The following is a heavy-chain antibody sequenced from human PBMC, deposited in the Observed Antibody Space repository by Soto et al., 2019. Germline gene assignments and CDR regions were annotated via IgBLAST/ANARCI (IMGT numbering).Heavy chain of an antibody. V-gene: IGHV3-48*02. J-gene: IGHJ6*02. CDR3: ARDHDFWTYSLHYHGMDV. Sequence: PGGSLRLSCAASGFIFSDYTMNWVRQAPGKGLEWLAHIGSSSSPIYYADSVKGRFTISRDDARNSLSLQMNSLRDEDTAVYYCARDHDFWTYSLHYHGMDVWGQGTTVTVSS. CDR1: GFIFSDYT. CDR2: IGSSSSPI. D-gene: IGHD3-3*01.